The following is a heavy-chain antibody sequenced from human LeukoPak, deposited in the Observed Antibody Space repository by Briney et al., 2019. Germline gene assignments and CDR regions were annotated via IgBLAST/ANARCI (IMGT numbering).Heavy chain of an antibody. V-gene: IGHV4-34*01. J-gene: IGHJ4*02. CDR2: INHSGST. CDR1: GGSFSGYY. D-gene: IGHD6-13*01. Sequence: SETLSLTCAVDGGSFSGYYWSWIRQPPGKGLEWIGEINHSGSTNYNPSLKSRVTISVDTSKNQFSLKLSSVTAADTAVYYCASASPGIAAAFDYWGQGTLVTVSS. CDR3: ASASPGIAAAFDY.